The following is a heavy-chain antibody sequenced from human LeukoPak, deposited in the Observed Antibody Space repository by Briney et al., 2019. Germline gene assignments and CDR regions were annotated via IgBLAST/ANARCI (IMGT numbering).Heavy chain of an antibody. CDR1: GFTFSSYA. CDR2: ISYDGSNK. Sequence: GGSLRLSCAASGFTFSSYATHWVRQAPGKGLEWVAVISYDGSNKYYADSVKGRFTISRDNSKNTLYLQMNSLRAEDTAVYYCAREYSYGYPLGYYYGMDVWGQGTTVTVSS. J-gene: IGHJ6*02. V-gene: IGHV3-30-3*01. CDR3: AREYSYGYPLGYYYGMDV. D-gene: IGHD5-18*01.